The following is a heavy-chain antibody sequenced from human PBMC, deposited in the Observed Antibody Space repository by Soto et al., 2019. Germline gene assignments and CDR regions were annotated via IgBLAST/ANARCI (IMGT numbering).Heavy chain of an antibody. Sequence: PGGSLRLSCAASGFTFSSYAMSWVRQAPGKGLEWVGFISSQAFGGTTEYAASVEGRFTISTDESKTIAYLQMNSLKAADTAVYFCATVYFYDSSADYYFDYWGQGTLVTVSS. V-gene: IGHV3-49*04. CDR1: GFTFSSYA. CDR2: ISSQAFGGTT. D-gene: IGHD3-22*01. J-gene: IGHJ4*02. CDR3: ATVYFYDSSADYYFDY.